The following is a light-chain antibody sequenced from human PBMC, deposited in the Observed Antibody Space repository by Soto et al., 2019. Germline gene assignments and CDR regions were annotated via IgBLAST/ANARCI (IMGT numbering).Light chain of an antibody. Sequence: QSALTQPASVSGSPGQSITISCTGTSSDVGGYKFVSWYQQHPGKVPKLMIYEVSNRPSGVSNRFSGSKSGNTASLTISGLQAEDEANYYCTSFASRGILIFGGGTKVTVL. J-gene: IGLJ2*01. V-gene: IGLV2-14*01. CDR2: EVS. CDR3: TSFASRGILI. CDR1: SSDVGGYKF.